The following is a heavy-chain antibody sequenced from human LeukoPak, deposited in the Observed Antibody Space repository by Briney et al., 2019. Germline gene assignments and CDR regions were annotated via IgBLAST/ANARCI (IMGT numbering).Heavy chain of an antibody. V-gene: IGHV4-59*08. J-gene: IGHJ6*02. CDR1: GGSISSYY. CDR3: ARQEAYSYGMDV. CDR2: IYYSGST. Sequence: SETLSLTCTVSGGSISSYYWSWLRQPPGKGLEWIGFIYYSGSTHYKSSLKSRVTISVDTSRNQFSLRLSSVTAADTAVYYCARQEAYSYGMDVWGQGTTVTVSS.